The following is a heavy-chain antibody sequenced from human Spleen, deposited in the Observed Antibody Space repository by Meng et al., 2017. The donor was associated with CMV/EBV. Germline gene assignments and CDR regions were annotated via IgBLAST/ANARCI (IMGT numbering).Heavy chain of an antibody. V-gene: IGHV1-2*02. CDR1: GYTFTGYY. D-gene: IGHD2-2*01. CDR2: INPHRGDT. Sequence: ASVKVSCKASGYTFTGYYIHWVRQAPGQGFEWMGWINPHRGDTDYAQKFQGKVTMTRNTSISTAYMELSSLRSEDTAVYYCARGRYCSSTSCYSFDYWGQGTLVTVSS. CDR3: ARGRYCSSTSCYSFDY. J-gene: IGHJ4*02.